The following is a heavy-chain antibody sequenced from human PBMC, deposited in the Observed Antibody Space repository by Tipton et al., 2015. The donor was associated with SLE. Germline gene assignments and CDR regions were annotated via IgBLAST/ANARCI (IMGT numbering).Heavy chain of an antibody. CDR1: GGSISSYY. V-gene: IGHV4-59*08. CDR2: IYYSGST. D-gene: IGHD2-2*01. Sequence: TLSLTCTVSGGSISSYYWSWIRQPPGKGLEWIGYIYYSGSTNYNPSLKSRVTISVDTSQNQFSLKLSSVTAADTAVHYCARQGESVVPAAMPVFDYWGQGTLVTVSS. CDR3: ARQGESVVPAAMPVFDY. J-gene: IGHJ4*02.